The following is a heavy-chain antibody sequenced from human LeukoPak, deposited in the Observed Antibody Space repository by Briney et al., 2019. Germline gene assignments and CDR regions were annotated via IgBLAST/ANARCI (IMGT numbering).Heavy chain of an antibody. Sequence: GESLRLSCAASGFTFSSYSMNWVRQAPGKGLEWVSYISSSSSTIYYADSVKGRFTISRDNSKNTLYLQMNSLRAEDTAVYYCAREIDYGNDTFDIWGQGTMVTVSS. D-gene: IGHD4-17*01. J-gene: IGHJ3*02. CDR3: AREIDYGNDTFDI. CDR2: ISSSSSTI. V-gene: IGHV3-48*01. CDR1: GFTFSSYS.